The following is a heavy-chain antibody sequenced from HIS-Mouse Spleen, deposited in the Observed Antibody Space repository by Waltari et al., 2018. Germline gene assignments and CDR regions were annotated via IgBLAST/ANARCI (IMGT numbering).Heavy chain of an antibody. CDR1: GYPFTSYY. Sequence: QVQLVQSGAEVKKPGASVTVSCKASGYPFTSYYLNWVRQATGQGLEWMGWMNPNSGNTGYAQKFQGRVTMTRNTSISTAYMELSSLRSEDTAVYYCARRLGYSGYSDYWGQGTLVTVSS. D-gene: IGHD5-12*01. V-gene: IGHV1-8*01. CDR2: MNPNSGNT. CDR3: ARRLGYSGYSDY. J-gene: IGHJ4*02.